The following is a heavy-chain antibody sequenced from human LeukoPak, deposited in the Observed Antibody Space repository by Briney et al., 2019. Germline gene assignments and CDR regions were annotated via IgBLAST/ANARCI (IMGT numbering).Heavy chain of an antibody. D-gene: IGHD3-10*01. CDR1: GFTFDDYA. CDR2: ISWNSGSI. Sequence: GGSLRLSCAASGFTFDDYAMHWVRQAPGKGLEGVSGISWNSGSIVYADSVKGRFTISRDNAKNSLYLQMNSLRAEDMALYYCAKAGYGAPGSRTYMDVWGKGTTVTVSS. V-gene: IGHV3-9*03. J-gene: IGHJ6*03. CDR3: AKAGYGAPGSRTYMDV.